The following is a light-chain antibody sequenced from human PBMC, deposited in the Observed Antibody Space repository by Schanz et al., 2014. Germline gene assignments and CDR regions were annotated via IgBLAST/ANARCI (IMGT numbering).Light chain of an antibody. Sequence: EIVMTQSPATLSVSPGERATLSCRASQSVSNKLAWYQHKPGQAPRLLIYGASTRATGIPARFSGSGSGTYFTLTISRLEPEDFAVYYCQQYGSSLWTFGQGTKVEIK. CDR2: GAS. CDR3: QQYGSSLWT. V-gene: IGKV3-15*01. J-gene: IGKJ1*01. CDR1: QSVSNK.